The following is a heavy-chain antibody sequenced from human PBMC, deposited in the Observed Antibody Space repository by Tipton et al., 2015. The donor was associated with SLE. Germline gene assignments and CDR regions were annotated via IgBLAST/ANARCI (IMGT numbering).Heavy chain of an antibody. D-gene: IGHD2-15*01. J-gene: IGHJ4*02. V-gene: IGHV4-59*01. Sequence: TLSLTCTVSGGSISSYYWSWIRQPPGKGLEWIGYIYYSGSTNYNPSLKSRVTISVDTSKNQFSLKLSSVTAADTAVYYCARGQVVAATTSDFDYWGQGTLVTVSS. CDR1: GGSISSYY. CDR2: IYYSGST. CDR3: ARGQVVAATTSDFDY.